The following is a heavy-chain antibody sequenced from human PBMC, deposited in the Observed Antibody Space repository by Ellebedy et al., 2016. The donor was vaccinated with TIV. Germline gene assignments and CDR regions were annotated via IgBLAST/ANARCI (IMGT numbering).Heavy chain of an antibody. CDR3: ASGDFWSGYYYYDY. J-gene: IGHJ4*02. D-gene: IGHD3-3*01. Sequence: GESLKISCAASGFSVSSNNMNWVRQAPGKGLEWVSVIYSGGSTYYADSVKGRFTISRDNSKNTLYLQMNSLRVEDTAVYYCASGDFWSGYYYYDYWGQGTLVTVSS. V-gene: IGHV3-66*01. CDR1: GFSVSSNN. CDR2: IYSGGST.